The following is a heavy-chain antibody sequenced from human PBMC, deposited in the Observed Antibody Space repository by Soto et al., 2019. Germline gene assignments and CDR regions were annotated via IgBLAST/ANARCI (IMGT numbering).Heavy chain of an antibody. CDR1: GNTLSSYA. CDR3: ARGYQPILPFDF. D-gene: IGHD2-15*01. CDR2: IIPILRTT. V-gene: IGHV1-69*11. J-gene: IGHJ4*02. Sequence: QVQLVQSGAEVKKPGSSVKVSCKASGNTLSSYAFTWLRQAPGKGFELMGTIIPILRTTEYEQKFQVRVTITADESTTTVYMELSGLTSGDTGIYFCARGYQPILPFDFWDQGTLVTVSS.